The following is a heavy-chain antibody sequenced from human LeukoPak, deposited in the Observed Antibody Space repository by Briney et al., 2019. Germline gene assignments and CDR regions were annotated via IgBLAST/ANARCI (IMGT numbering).Heavy chain of an antibody. J-gene: IGHJ6*03. CDR2: IYSGGGT. D-gene: IGHD3-10*01. Sequence: GGSLRLSCAASEFIVSVNYMSWVRQAPGKGLEWVSVIYSGGGTYYADSVKGRFTISRDNSENTVYLQMNSLRVEDTAVYYCARGTGYHYYMDVWGNGTSVTISS. CDR1: EFIVSVNY. CDR3: ARGTGYHYYMDV. V-gene: IGHV3-66*01.